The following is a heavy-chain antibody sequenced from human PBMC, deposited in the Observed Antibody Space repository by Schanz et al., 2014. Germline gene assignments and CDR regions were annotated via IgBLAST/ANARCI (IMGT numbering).Heavy chain of an antibody. CDR1: GFPFSDYF. CDR3: AKDLYNYGIFDS. Sequence: QVQLVDSGGGLVKPGGSLRLSCTASGFPFSDYFMAWIRQPPGRGLEWVSYIGNGGVTIYYADSVKGRFTISRDNSKNSLYLQMNSLRAEDTAVYYCAKDLYNYGIFDSWGQGTLVTVSS. CDR2: IGNGGVTI. J-gene: IGHJ5*01. V-gene: IGHV3-11*01. D-gene: IGHD3-16*01.